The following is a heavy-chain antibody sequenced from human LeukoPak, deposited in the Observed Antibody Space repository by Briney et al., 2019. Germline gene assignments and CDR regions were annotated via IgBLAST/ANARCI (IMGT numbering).Heavy chain of an antibody. V-gene: IGHV1-8*03. Sequence: GASVKVSCKASGYTVTSYDINWVRQATGQGLEWMGWMNPNSGNTGYAQKFQGRVTITRNTSISTAYMELSSLRSEDTAVYYCARALQDYSNYYYYYYMDVWGKGTRVTVSS. CDR1: GYTVTSYD. CDR3: ARALQDYSNYYYYYYMDV. J-gene: IGHJ6*03. CDR2: MNPNSGNT. D-gene: IGHD4-11*01.